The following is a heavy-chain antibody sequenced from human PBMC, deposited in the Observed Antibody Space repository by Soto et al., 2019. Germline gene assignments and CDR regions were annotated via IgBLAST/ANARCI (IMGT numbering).Heavy chain of an antibody. V-gene: IGHV3-11*06. Sequence: GGSLRLSCAVSGVTFSDYYMSWIRQAPGKGLEWVSYISGTSVYTNYADSVKGRFTISRDNAKNSVYLQMSSLRAEDTAVYYCARESEKGTTWFDPWGQGTLVTVSS. CDR3: ARESEKGTTWFDP. D-gene: IGHD1-1*01. CDR2: ISGTSVYT. CDR1: GVTFSDYY. J-gene: IGHJ5*02.